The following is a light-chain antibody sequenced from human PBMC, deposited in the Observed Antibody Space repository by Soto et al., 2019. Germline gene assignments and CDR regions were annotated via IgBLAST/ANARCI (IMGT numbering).Light chain of an antibody. CDR2: DVT. V-gene: IGLV2-8*01. CDR3: SSYAGSNNFVV. CDR1: SSDVGGYNY. Sequence: QSALTQPPSASGSPGQSVTISCTGTSSDVGGYNYVSWYQQHPGKAPKLMIYDVTKRPSGVPDRFSGSKSGNTASLTVSGLQAEDEADYYCSSYAGSNNFVVFGGGTKVTVL. J-gene: IGLJ2*01.